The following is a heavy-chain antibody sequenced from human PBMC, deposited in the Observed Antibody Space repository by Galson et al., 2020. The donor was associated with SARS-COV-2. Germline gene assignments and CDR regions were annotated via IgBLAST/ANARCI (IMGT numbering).Heavy chain of an antibody. D-gene: IGHD3-10*01. CDR3: ARLPVVRGVDS. CDR1: GGSIRTYY. Sequence: ASETLSLTCTVSGGSIRTYYWSWIRQPPGKGLEWIGYLYYGGHTNYNPSLQSRVTISVDTSKSQFSLKLNSVTAADTAVYYCARLPVVRGVDSWGQGILVTVTS. V-gene: IGHV4-59*08. J-gene: IGHJ4*02. CDR2: LYYGGHT.